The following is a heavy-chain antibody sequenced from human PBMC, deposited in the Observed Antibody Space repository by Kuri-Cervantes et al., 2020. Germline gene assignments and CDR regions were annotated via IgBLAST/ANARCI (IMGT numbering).Heavy chain of an antibody. J-gene: IGHJ6*02. V-gene: IGHV3-7*03. CDR3: AKVISAELWFGELSFYYYYGTDV. CDR1: GFSFSSYW. CDR2: IKEDGSER. Sequence: GESLKISCTASGFSFSSYWMSWVRQAPGKGLEWVANIKEDGSERYYMDSVRGRFTISKDNTKNSLYLQMNSLRAEDTAVYYCAKVISAELWFGELSFYYYYGTDVWGQGTTVTVSS. D-gene: IGHD3-10*01.